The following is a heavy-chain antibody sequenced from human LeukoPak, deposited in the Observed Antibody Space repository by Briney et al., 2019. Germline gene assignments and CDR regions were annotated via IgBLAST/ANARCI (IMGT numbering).Heavy chain of an antibody. CDR3: ARGEGGSYQYYFDY. Sequence: RASVTVSCKASGYTFTSYDINWVRQAAGQGLEWMGWMNPNSGNTGYAQKFQGRVTMTRNTSISTAYMELSSLRSEDTAVYYCARGEGGSYQYYFDYWGQGTLVTVSS. V-gene: IGHV1-8*01. CDR2: MNPNSGNT. J-gene: IGHJ4*02. D-gene: IGHD1-26*01. CDR1: GYTFTSYD.